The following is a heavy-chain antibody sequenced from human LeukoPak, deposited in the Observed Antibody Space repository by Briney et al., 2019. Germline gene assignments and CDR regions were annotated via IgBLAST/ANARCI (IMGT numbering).Heavy chain of an antibody. CDR3: ARDQCSGGSCHNDY. J-gene: IGHJ4*02. Sequence: GGSLRLSRAASGFTFSSYSMNWVRQAPGKGLEWVSSISSSSSYIYYADSVKGRFTISRDNAKNSLYLQMSSLRAEDTAVYYCARDQCSGGSCHNDYWGQGTLVTVSS. CDR2: ISSSSSYI. D-gene: IGHD2-15*01. CDR1: GFTFSSYS. V-gene: IGHV3-21*01.